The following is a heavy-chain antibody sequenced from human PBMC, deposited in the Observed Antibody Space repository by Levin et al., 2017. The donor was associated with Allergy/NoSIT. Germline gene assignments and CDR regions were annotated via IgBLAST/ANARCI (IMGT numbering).Heavy chain of an antibody. D-gene: IGHD3-16*02. J-gene: IGHJ3*02. V-gene: IGHV4-34*01. CDR3: ARRDYVWGGYRHRAFDI. CDR2: INHSGST. CDR1: GGSFSDYY. Sequence: SETLSLTCVVYGGSFSDYYWSWIRQPPGKGLEWIGEINHSGSTDYNPSLKSRVTISVDTSKNQFSLKLRSVTAADTAGYYCARRDYVWGGYRHRAFDIWGRGTMVTVSS.